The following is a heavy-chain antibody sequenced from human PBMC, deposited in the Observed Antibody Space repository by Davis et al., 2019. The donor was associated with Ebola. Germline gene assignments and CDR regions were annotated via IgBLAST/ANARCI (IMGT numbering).Heavy chain of an antibody. Sequence: PGRSLRPSCPPSALTFSNYAMHWVRQAPGKGLEWVAVVSHSEREKFYADSAKGRFTLSRDNSENTLYLKMNSLTADDTAVYFCARTVFHEVLDSWGQGTPVTVST. CDR2: VSHSEREK. CDR1: ALTFSNYA. J-gene: IGHJ4*02. CDR3: ARTVFHEVLDS. D-gene: IGHD3-3*01. V-gene: IGHV3-30*04.